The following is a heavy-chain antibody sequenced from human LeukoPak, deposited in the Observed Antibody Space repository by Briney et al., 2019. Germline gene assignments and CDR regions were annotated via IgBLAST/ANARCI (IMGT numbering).Heavy chain of an antibody. CDR1: GYSFTSYW. V-gene: IGHV5-10-1*01. D-gene: IGHD2-15*01. Sequence: GESLKISCKGSGYSFTSYWISWVRQMPGKGLEWMGRIDPSDSYTNYSPSFQGHVTISADKSISTAYLQWSSLKASDTAMYYCARHIQDCSGSSCYQSYYYYGMDVWGQGTTVTVSS. CDR3: ARHIQDCSGSSCYQSYYYYGMDV. CDR2: IDPSDSYT. J-gene: IGHJ6*02.